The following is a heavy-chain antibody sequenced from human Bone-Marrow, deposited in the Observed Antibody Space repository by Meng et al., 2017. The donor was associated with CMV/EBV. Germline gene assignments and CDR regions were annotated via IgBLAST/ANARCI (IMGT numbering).Heavy chain of an antibody. CDR3: AREPTRSGPIDY. D-gene: IGHD3-3*01. CDR1: GGSISSYY. CDR2: IYYSGST. Sequence: LQESAPGLVQPSAPLSPTCTGSGGSISSYYWSWIRQPPGKGLEWIGYIYYSGSTNYNPSLKSRVTISVDTSKNQFSLKLSSVTAADTAVYYCAREPTRSGPIDYWGQGTLVTVSS. V-gene: IGHV4-59*01. J-gene: IGHJ4*02.